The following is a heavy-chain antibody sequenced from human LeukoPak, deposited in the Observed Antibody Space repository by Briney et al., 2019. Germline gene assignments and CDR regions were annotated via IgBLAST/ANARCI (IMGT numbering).Heavy chain of an antibody. CDR2: MNPNSGNT. Sequence: ASVKVSCKXSGYTFTSDDINWVPQATRQGLEGMGRMNPNSGNTGYSQKSHGRVTMTRKTPLSPAYKELSSLRSDDTAVYYCARGRLQYHYYYYYMDVWGKGTTVTVSS. V-gene: IGHV1-8*01. D-gene: IGHD4-11*01. J-gene: IGHJ6*03. CDR1: GYTFTSDD. CDR3: ARGRLQYHYYYYYMDV.